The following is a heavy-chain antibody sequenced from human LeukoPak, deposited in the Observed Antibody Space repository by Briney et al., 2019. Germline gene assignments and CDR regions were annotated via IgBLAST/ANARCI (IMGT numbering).Heavy chain of an antibody. CDR2: ISSSSTTI. Sequence: GGSLRLSCAASGFTFSSYSMGWVRQAPGKGLEWVSSISSSSTTIYYADSVKGRFTISRDNAKNSLYLQMNSLRDEDTAIYYCARRYYDSSITPHAFDIWGQGTMVTVSS. CDR3: ARRYYDSSITPHAFDI. V-gene: IGHV3-48*02. CDR1: GFTFSSYS. D-gene: IGHD3-22*01. J-gene: IGHJ3*02.